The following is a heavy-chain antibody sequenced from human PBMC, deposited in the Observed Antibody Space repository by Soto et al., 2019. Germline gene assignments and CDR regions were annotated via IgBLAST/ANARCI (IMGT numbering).Heavy chain of an antibody. V-gene: IGHV1-3*01. CDR3: ARPTYYYDSSGPPAY. D-gene: IGHD3-22*01. CDR1: RYTFTSYA. Sequence: GASVKVSCKAFRYTFTSYAIHWVRQAPGQRLEWMGWINAGNGNTKYSQKFQGRVTITRDTSASTAYMELNSLRAEDTAVYYCARPTYYYDSSGPPAYWGQGTLVTVSS. J-gene: IGHJ4*02. CDR2: INAGNGNT.